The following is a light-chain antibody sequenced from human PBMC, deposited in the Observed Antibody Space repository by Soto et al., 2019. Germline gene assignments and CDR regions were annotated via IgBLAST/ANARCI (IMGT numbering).Light chain of an antibody. J-gene: IGLJ2*01. CDR3: CSYTSLSTVV. V-gene: IGLV2-14*01. CDR1: SSDVGGYNH. CDR2: AVS. Sequence: QSALTQPASVSGSPGQSITISCTGASSDVGGYNHVSWYQHSPGKAPKLILFAVSDRPSGVSHRFSGSKSGNTASLTISGLKAEDEADYYCCSYTSLSTVVFGGGTKLTVL.